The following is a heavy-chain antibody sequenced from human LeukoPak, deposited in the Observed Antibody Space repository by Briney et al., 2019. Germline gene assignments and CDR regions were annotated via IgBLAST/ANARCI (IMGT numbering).Heavy chain of an antibody. V-gene: IGHV4-34*01. CDR2: INHSGST. CDR3: ARHGGGTYLQY. Sequence: SETLSLTCAVYGGSFSGYYWSWIRQPPGKGLEWIGEINHSGSTNYNPSLKSRVTISVDTSKNQFSLKLSSVTAADTAVYYCARHGGGTYLQYWGQGALVIVSA. D-gene: IGHD1-26*01. J-gene: IGHJ4*02. CDR1: GGSFSGYY.